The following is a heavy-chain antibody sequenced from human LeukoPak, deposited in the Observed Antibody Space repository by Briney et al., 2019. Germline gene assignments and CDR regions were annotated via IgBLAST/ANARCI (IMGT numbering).Heavy chain of an antibody. V-gene: IGHV1-8*01. CDR2: MNPNSGNT. Sequence: GASVKVSCKASGYTFTSYDINWVRPATGQGLEWMGWMNPNSGNTGYAQKFQGRVTMTRNTSISTAYMELSSLRSEDTAVYYCAVPGYSSGWYRTLDFDYWGQGTLVTVSS. J-gene: IGHJ4*02. CDR3: AVPGYSSGWYRTLDFDY. D-gene: IGHD6-19*01. CDR1: GYTFTSYD.